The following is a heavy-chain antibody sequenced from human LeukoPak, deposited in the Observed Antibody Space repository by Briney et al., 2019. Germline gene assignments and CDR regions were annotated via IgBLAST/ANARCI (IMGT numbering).Heavy chain of an antibody. CDR3: ARDPNYYGSGSYSFDY. J-gene: IGHJ4*02. V-gene: IGHV3-30*04. CDR1: GFTFSSYA. CDR2: ISYDGSNK. Sequence: GGSLRLSCAASGFTFSSYAMHWVRQAPGKGLEWVAVISYDGSNKYYADSVKGRFTISRDNSKNTLYLQMNGLRAEDTAVYYCARDPNYYGSGSYSFDYWGQGTLVTVSS. D-gene: IGHD3-10*01.